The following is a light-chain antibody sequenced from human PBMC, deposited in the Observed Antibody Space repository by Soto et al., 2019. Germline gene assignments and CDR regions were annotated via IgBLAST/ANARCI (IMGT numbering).Light chain of an antibody. J-gene: IGKJ2*01. Sequence: DIQMTQSPSTLSASVGDRVTITCRASPSISSWLAWYQQKPGKAPKLLIYKASSIESGVQSRFRGSRTGTEFTLTISSLYPDDFATYYCPQYYSYPYTFGQRTKLEIK. CDR3: PQYYSYPYT. CDR2: KAS. CDR1: PSISSW. V-gene: IGKV1-5*03.